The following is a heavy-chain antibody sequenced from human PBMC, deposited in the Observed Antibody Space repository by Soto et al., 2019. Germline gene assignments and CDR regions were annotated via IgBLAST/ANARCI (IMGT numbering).Heavy chain of an antibody. D-gene: IGHD2-8*02. CDR1: GFTFSSYS. J-gene: IGHJ4*02. Sequence: PGGSLRLSCAASGFTFSSYSMNWVRQAPGKGLEWVSYISSSSSTIYYADSVKGRFTISRDNAKNSLYLQMNSLRAEDTAVYYCARVPVVYAIRESYWGQGTLVTVSS. CDR3: ARVPVVYAIRESY. CDR2: ISSSSSTI. V-gene: IGHV3-48*01.